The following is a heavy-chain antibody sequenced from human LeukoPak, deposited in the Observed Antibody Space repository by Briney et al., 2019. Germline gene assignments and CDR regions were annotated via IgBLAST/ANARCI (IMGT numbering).Heavy chain of an antibody. J-gene: IGHJ4*02. D-gene: IGHD3-22*01. CDR3: ARVDSSGYYTFFDY. V-gene: IGHV4-59*01. CDR2: IYFTGST. Sequence: SETLSLTCTVSGGSFSNYYWGWIRQTPGKGLEWIGYIYFTGSTNYNPSLKSRVTISVDTSKNQFSLKLSSVTAADTAVYYCARVDSSGYYTFFDYWGQGTLVTVSS. CDR1: GGSFSNYY.